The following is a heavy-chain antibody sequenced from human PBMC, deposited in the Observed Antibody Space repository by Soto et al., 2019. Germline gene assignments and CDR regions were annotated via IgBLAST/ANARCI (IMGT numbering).Heavy chain of an antibody. V-gene: IGHV3-74*01. Sequence: EVQLVESGGGLVQPGGSLRLSCAASGFTFSSYWMHWVRQAPGKGLVWVSRINSDGSSTSYADSVKGRFTISRDNAKNTLYLQMNSLRAEDTAVYYCARDRSDYDFWSCYYQFGWFDPWGQGTLVTVSS. D-gene: IGHD3-3*01. CDR1: GFTFSSYW. CDR3: ARDRSDYDFWSCYYQFGWFDP. J-gene: IGHJ5*02. CDR2: INSDGSST.